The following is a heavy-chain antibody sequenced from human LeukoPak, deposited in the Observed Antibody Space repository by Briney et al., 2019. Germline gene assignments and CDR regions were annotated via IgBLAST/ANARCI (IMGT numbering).Heavy chain of an antibody. D-gene: IGHD2-8*01. Sequence: GASVKVSCKASGYTFTSYAMHWVRQAPGQRLEWMGWINAGNGNTKYSQKFQGRVTITRDTSASTAYMELSSLRSEDTAVYYCARLPLRYCTNGVCSPHFDYWGQGTLVIVSS. CDR1: GYTFTSYA. V-gene: IGHV1-3*01. CDR3: ARLPLRYCTNGVCSPHFDY. J-gene: IGHJ4*02. CDR2: INAGNGNT.